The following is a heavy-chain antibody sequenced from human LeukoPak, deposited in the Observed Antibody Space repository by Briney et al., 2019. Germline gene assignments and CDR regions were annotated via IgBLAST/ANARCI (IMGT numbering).Heavy chain of an antibody. Sequence: PGGSLRLSCAASGFTFSMYAMNWVRQAPGKGLEWVSAISGSGGSTYYADSVKGRFTISRDNSKNTLYLQMNSLRAEDTSLYYCAKGPKWELQDYWGQGTLVTVSS. V-gene: IGHV3-23*01. CDR1: GFTFSMYA. D-gene: IGHD1-26*01. J-gene: IGHJ4*02. CDR3: AKGPKWELQDY. CDR2: ISGSGGST.